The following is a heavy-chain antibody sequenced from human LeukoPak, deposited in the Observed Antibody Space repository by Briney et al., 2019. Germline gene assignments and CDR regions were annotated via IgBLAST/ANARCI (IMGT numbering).Heavy chain of an antibody. CDR1: GGSISTYY. CDR2: IHTSGST. J-gene: IGHJ4*01. D-gene: IGHD6-19*01. V-gene: IGHV4-4*07. CDR3: AGRGLSTGWTFDY. Sequence: SETLSLTCSVSGGSISTYYWSWIRQPAGKGLEWIAQIHTSGSTNFNPSLKSPVSISMDTPNNQFSLMIGSVTAADKAIYYCAGRGLSTGWTFDYWGHGTLVTVSS.